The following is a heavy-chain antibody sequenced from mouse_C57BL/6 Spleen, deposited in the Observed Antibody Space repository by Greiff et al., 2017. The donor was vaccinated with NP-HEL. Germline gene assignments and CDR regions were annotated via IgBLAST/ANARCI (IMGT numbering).Heavy chain of an antibody. CDR1: GYTFTSYW. V-gene: IGHV1-69*01. Sequence: QVQLQQPGAELVMPGASVKLSCKASGYTFTSYWMHWVKQRPGQGLEWIGEIDPSDSYTNYNQKFKGKSTLTVDKSSSTAYMQLSSLTSEDSAVYCCIGSCYGGNFYWFDYWGQGTTLTVSS. D-gene: IGHD1-1*01. J-gene: IGHJ2*01. CDR3: IGSCYGGNFYWFDY. CDR2: IDPSDSYT.